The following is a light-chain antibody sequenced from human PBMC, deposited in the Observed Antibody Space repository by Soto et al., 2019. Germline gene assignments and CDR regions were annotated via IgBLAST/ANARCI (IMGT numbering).Light chain of an antibody. Sequence: QSVLTQPASVSGSPGQSITISCTGTSSDVGGYNYVSWYQQHPGKAPKLMIYEVSNRPSGVSNRFSGSKSGNTASLTISGLQAEDEADYCTSYTGSSTVFGGGTQLTVL. CDR3: TSYTGSSTV. J-gene: IGLJ2*01. CDR2: EVS. V-gene: IGLV2-14*01. CDR1: SSDVGGYNY.